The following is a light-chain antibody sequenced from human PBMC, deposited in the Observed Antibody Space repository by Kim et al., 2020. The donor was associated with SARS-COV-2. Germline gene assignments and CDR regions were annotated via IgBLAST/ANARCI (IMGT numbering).Light chain of an antibody. V-gene: IGKV1-NL1*01. J-gene: IGKJ2*01. CDR1: QAISYA. Sequence: SAPVGDRVTITCRAGQAISYALAWYQQKPGTAPKVLVYAASKLQTGVPSRFSGSGSGTDYTLTISSLQPEDFATYYCQQYYNAPYSFGQGTKLEI. CDR2: AAS. CDR3: QQYYNAPYS.